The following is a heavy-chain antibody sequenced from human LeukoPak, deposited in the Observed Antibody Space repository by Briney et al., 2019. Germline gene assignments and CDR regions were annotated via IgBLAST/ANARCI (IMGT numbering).Heavy chain of an antibody. V-gene: IGHV3-30*02. CDR2: IRYDGSNK. J-gene: IGHJ4*02. CDR3: AKSETYYYDSSGYSLFDY. D-gene: IGHD3-22*01. Sequence: GGSLRLSCAASGFTFSSYGLHWVRQAPGKGLEWVAFIRYDGSNKYYADSVKGRFTISRDNSKNTLYLQMNSLRAEDTAVYYCAKSETYYYDSSGYSLFDYWGQGTLVTVSS. CDR1: GFTFSSYG.